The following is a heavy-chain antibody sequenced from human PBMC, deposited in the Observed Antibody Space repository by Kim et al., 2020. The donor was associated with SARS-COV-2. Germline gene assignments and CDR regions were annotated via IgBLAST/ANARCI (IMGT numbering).Heavy chain of an antibody. J-gene: IGHJ4*02. CDR1: GGSISSYY. CDR2: ISYSGNT. CDR3: ARGRNSGYGKTSFEY. V-gene: IGHV4-59*08. Sequence: SETLSLTCTVSGGSISSYYWSWIRQPPGKGLDWIGYISYSGNTNYNPSLKSRVTISVDTAKNQFSLKLSSVTAADTAVYYCARGRNSGYGKTSFEYWGQG. D-gene: IGHD5-12*01.